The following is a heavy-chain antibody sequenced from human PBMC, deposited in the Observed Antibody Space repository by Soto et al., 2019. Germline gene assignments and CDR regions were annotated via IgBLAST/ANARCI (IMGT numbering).Heavy chain of an antibody. J-gene: IGHJ3*02. CDR3: ARGGYYYDRSGYYSTEDAFEI. D-gene: IGHD3-22*01. CDR2: IYYSGST. V-gene: IGHV4-59*01. CDR1: GGSISSYY. Sequence: PSDTLCLTCTASGGSISSYYWSWIRQPPGKGLEWIGYIYYSGSTNYNPSLKSRVTISVDTSKNQFSLKLSSVTAADTAVYYCARGGYYYDRSGYYSTEDAFEIWGQGTMVTV.